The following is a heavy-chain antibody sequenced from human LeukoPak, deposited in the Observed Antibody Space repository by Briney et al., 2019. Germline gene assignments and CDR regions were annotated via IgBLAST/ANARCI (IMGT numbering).Heavy chain of an antibody. CDR2: IYYSGST. CDR1: GGSISSSSYY. CDR3: ARDRPTNWFDP. J-gene: IGHJ5*02. Sequence: TASETLSLTCTVSGGSISSSSYYWGWIRQPPGKGLEWIGSIYYSGSTYYNPSLKSRVTISVDTSKNQFSLKLSSVTAADTAVYYCARDRPTNWFDPWGQGTLVTVSS. V-gene: IGHV4-39*07.